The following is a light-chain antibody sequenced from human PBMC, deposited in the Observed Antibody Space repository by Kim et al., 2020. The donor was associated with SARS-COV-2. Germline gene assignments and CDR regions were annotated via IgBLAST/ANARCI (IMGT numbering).Light chain of an antibody. CDR3: SSYAGSNNWV. J-gene: IGLJ3*02. V-gene: IGLV2-8*01. CDR1: SGDIGTYYY. CDR2: DVT. Sequence: GQSVTISCTGASGDIGTYYYVSWYQQHPGKAPRLIIYDVTERPSGVPDRFSASKSGNTASLTVSGLQAEDEADYYCSSYAGSNNWVFGGGTQLTVL.